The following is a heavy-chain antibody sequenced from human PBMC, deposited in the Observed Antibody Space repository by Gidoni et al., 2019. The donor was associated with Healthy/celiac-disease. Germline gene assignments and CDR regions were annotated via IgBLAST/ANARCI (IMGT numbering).Heavy chain of an antibody. J-gene: IGHJ4*02. V-gene: IGHV3-23*04. D-gene: IGHD1-26*01. CDR3: AKDHPTFEVGYFDY. CDR1: GFPFSSYA. CDR2: ISGSGGST. Sequence: EVQLVESGGGLVQPGGSLRLSCSASGFPFSSYAMSWVRQAPGKGLAWVSAISGSGGSTYYADSVKGRFTISRDNSNNTLYLQMNSLRAEDTAVYNCAKDHPTFEVGYFDYWGQGTLVTVSS.